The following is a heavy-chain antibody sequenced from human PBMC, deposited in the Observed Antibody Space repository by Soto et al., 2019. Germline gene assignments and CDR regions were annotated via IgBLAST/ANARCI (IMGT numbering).Heavy chain of an antibody. CDR3: ARRRDRSSTSDYMDV. J-gene: IGHJ6*03. D-gene: IGHD2-2*01. Sequence: PSETLSLTCTVSGGSISSYYWSWIRQPPGKGLEWIGYIYYSGSTNYNPSLNSRVTISVDTSKNQFSLKLSSVTAADTAVDYCARRRDRSSTSDYMDVWGKGTKVTVSS. CDR2: IYYSGST. CDR1: GGSISSYY. V-gene: IGHV4-59*08.